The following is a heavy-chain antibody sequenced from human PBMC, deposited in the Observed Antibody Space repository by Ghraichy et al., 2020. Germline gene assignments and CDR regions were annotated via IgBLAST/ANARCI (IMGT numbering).Heavy chain of an antibody. CDR2: IYYSGST. CDR3: ARDAITFGGVIPDD. D-gene: IGHD3-16*02. J-gene: IGHJ4*02. Sequence: GGAGGSGGGYWGWIRQPPGKGLEWIGYIYYSGSTNYNPSLKSRVTISVDTSKNQFSLKLSSVTAADTAVYYCARDAITFGGVIPDDWGQGTLVTVSS. V-gene: IGHV4-61*08. CDR1: GGAGGSGGGY.